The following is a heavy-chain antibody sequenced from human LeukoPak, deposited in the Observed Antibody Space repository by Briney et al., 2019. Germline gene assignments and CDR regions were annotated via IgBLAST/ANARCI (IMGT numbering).Heavy chain of an antibody. J-gene: IGHJ3*02. Sequence: GESLRISCKGSGYSFTSYWIGWVRQMPGKGLEWMGIIYPGDSDTRYSPSFQGQVTISADKSISTAYLQWSSLKASDTAMYYCARTLCTNGVCYTFDIWGQGTMVTVSS. CDR1: GYSFTSYW. CDR2: IYPGDSDT. V-gene: IGHV5-51*01. D-gene: IGHD2-8*01. CDR3: ARTLCTNGVCYTFDI.